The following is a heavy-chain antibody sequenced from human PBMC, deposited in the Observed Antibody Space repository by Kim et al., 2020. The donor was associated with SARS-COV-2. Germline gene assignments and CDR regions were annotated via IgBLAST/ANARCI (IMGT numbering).Heavy chain of an antibody. J-gene: IGHJ4*02. V-gene: IGHV3-48*02. D-gene: IGHD1-26*01. Sequence: GGSLRLSFVGSGFDFSDFNMNWVRQAPGKGLEWVSRITQTSDIRYADSVKGRFIVSRDNAKNSVFLQMNSLSDEDTAVYFCVRGGAGQVLGYWGQGTLVT. CDR2: ITQTSDI. CDR3: VRGGAGQVLGY. CDR1: GFDFSDFN.